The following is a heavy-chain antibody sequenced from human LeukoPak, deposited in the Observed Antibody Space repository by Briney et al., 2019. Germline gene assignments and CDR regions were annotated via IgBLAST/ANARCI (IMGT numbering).Heavy chain of an antibody. D-gene: IGHD2-8*01. CDR1: GGSISSRGYS. Sequence: SDTLSLTCPVSGGSISSRGYSWSSIRQHPANGLEWIGYTYYSGSTYYNPSPKTRVTISIDTSNHPFSLLVTSLTSAHTPVYFCARQGVFSYDLFWVQGPLDTVSS. J-gene: IGHJ1*01. CDR3: ARQGVFSYDLF. V-gene: IGHV4-31*03. CDR2: TYYSGST.